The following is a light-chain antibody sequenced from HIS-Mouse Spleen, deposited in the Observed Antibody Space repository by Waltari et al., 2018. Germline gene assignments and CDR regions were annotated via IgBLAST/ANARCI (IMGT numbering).Light chain of an antibody. V-gene: IGLV2-18*01. CDR1: SSDVGSYNR. CDR3: SLYTSSSTLV. CDR2: EVS. J-gene: IGLJ2*01. Sequence: QSALTQPPSVSGSPGPSVTISSTGTSSDVGSYNRVSGYQQPPGTAPNLMIYEVSNRPSGVPDRFSGSKSGNTASLTISGLQAEDEADYYCSLYTSSSTLVFGGGTKLTVL.